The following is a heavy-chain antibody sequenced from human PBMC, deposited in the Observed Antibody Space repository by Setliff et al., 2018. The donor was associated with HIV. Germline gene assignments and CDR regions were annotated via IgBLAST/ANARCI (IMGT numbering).Heavy chain of an antibody. D-gene: IGHD6-13*01. CDR3: TKNLYSSRWSPLDY. Sequence: GGSLRLSCAASGFTLNDYHMHWVRQAPGKGLEWVAFTPNDGSYKNYADSVKGRFTISRDNSKNTLYLQMDSLRAEDTAVYYCTKNLYSSRWSPLDYWGQGTLVTVSS. CDR1: GFTLNDYH. V-gene: IGHV3-30*02. CDR2: TPNDGSYK. J-gene: IGHJ4*02.